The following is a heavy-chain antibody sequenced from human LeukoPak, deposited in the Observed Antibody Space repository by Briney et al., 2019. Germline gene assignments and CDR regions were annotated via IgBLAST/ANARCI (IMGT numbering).Heavy chain of an antibody. CDR3: AKDHGLDWFPSYYFDY. J-gene: IGHJ4*02. CDR1: GFTFSSYG. Sequence: PGGSLRLSCAASGFTFSSYGMHWVRQAPGKGLEWVAVIWYGGSNKYYADSVKGRFTISRDNSKNTLYLQMNSLRAEDTAVYYCAKDHGLDWFPSYYFDYWGQGTLVTVSS. CDR2: IWYGGSNK. D-gene: IGHD3-9*01. V-gene: IGHV3-30*02.